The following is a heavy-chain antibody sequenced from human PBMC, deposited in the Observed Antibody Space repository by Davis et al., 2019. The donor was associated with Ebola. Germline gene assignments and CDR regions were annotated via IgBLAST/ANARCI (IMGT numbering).Heavy chain of an antibody. CDR2: ISSSSLTT. CDR1: GFTFSSYA. J-gene: IGHJ3*02. Sequence: PGGSLRLSCAASGFTFSSYAMNWVRQAPGKGLEWLSYISSSSLTTYSADSVKGRFTVSRDNAKNSLYREMNSLRDEDTAVYYCANGELRTDAFDIWGQGTMVTVSS. D-gene: IGHD1-26*01. V-gene: IGHV3-48*02. CDR3: ANGELRTDAFDI.